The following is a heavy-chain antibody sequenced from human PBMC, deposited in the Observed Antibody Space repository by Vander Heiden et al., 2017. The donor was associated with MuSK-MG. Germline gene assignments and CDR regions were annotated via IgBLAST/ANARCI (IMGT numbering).Heavy chain of an antibody. CDR3: ARGLQWLDAFDI. J-gene: IGHJ3*02. D-gene: IGHD6-19*01. CDR1: GGSFSGYY. V-gene: IGHV4-34*01. CDR2: INHSGST. Sequence: ETLSLTCAVYGGSFSGYYWSWIRQPPGKGLEWIGEINHSGSTNYNPSLKSRVTISVDTSKNQFSLKLSAVTAADTAVYYCARGLQWLDAFDIWGQGTMGTVAS.